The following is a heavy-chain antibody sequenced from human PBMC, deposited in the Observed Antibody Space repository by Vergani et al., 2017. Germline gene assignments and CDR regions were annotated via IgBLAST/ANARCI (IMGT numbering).Heavy chain of an antibody. CDR1: GGTFSSYA. D-gene: IGHD1-7*01. CDR2: IIPIFGTA. V-gene: IGHV1-69*01. CDR3: AREKTGTTRYYYYYVDV. Sequence: QVQLVQSGAEVKKPGSSVKVSCKASGGTFSSYAISWVRQSPGQGLEWMGGIIPIFGTANYAQKFQGRVTITADESTSTAYMELSSLRSEDTAVYYCAREKTGTTRYYYYYVDVWGKGTTVTVSS. J-gene: IGHJ6*03.